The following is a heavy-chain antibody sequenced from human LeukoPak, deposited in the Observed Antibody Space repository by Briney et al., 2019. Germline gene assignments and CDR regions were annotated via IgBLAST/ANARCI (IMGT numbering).Heavy chain of an antibody. D-gene: IGHD2-15*01. CDR1: GYTFTGYY. V-gene: IGHV1-2*02. J-gene: IGHJ5*02. CDR2: INPNSGGT. Sequence: VKVSCKASGYTFTGYYMHWVRQAPGQGLEWMGWINPNSGGTNYAQKFQGRVTMTRDTSISTAYMELSRLRSDDTAVYYCARDQVVVAATAFDPWGQGTLVTVSS. CDR3: ARDQVVVAATAFDP.